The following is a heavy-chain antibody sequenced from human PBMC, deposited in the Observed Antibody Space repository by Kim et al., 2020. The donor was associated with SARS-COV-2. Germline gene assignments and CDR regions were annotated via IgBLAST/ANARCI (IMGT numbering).Heavy chain of an antibody. V-gene: IGHV3-23*01. J-gene: IGHJ4*02. CDR3: AKERFGELLALDY. Sequence: YPDSVKGRFTISRDNSKNTLYLQMNSLRAEDTAVYYCAKERFGELLALDYWGQGTLVTVSS. D-gene: IGHD3-10*01.